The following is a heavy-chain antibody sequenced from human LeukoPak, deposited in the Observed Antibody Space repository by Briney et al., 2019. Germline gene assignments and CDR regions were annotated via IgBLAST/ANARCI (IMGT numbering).Heavy chain of an antibody. D-gene: IGHD6-13*01. Sequence: AASVKVSCKASGYTFTGYYMHWVRQAPGQGLEWMGWINPNSGGTNYAQKFQGRVTMTRDTSISTAYMELSRLRSDDTAVYYCARALPAAGREGRDYWGQGTLVTVSS. V-gene: IGHV1-2*02. CDR3: ARALPAAGREGRDY. CDR1: GYTFTGYY. CDR2: INPNSGGT. J-gene: IGHJ4*02.